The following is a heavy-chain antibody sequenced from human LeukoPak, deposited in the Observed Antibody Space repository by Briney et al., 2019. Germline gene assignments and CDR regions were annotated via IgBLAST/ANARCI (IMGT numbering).Heavy chain of an antibody. V-gene: IGHV3-53*01. CDR1: GFTVSINY. CDR3: AIGGEDV. D-gene: IGHD3-16*01. Sequence: SGGAQRLSCTPSGFTVSINYMNWVPQARGKGLEWVSVIYSGGSTYYVDAVKSRCTISRNDSKNTLYLKMNSLRAEETAVYYCAIGGEDVCGKGNTGTVSS. CDR2: IYSGGST. J-gene: IGHJ6*04.